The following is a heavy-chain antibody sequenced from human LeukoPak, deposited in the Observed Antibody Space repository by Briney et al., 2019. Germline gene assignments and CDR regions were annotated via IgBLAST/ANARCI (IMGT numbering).Heavy chain of an antibody. CDR2: IYYSGST. Sequence: SETLSLTCTVSGGSISSHYWSWIRQPPGKGLEWIGYIYYSGSTNYNPSLKSRVTISVDTSKNQFSLKLSSVTAADTAMYYCARVDRSSSWTHYFDYWGQGTLVTVSS. CDR3: ARVDRSSSWTHYFDY. CDR1: GGSISSHY. V-gene: IGHV4-59*11. J-gene: IGHJ4*02. D-gene: IGHD6-13*01.